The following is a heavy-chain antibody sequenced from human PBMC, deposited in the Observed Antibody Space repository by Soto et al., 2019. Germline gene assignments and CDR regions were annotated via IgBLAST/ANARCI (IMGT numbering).Heavy chain of an antibody. J-gene: IGHJ3*02. CDR1: GFTFSSYG. CDR3: AKDKIGAFDI. CDR2: ISYDGSNK. Sequence: QVQLVESGGGVVQPGRSLRLSCAASGFTFSSYGMHWVRQAPGKGLEWVAVISYDGSNKYYADSVKGRFTISRDNSKNTLYLQMNSLRAEDTAVYYCAKDKIGAFDIWGHGTMVTVSS. D-gene: IGHD3-10*01. V-gene: IGHV3-30*18.